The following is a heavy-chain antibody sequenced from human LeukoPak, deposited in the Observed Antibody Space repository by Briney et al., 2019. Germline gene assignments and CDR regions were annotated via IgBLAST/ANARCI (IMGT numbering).Heavy chain of an antibody. D-gene: IGHD6-6*01. J-gene: IGHJ4*02. CDR1: GYTFTGYY. CDR3: ARSGSSSSIRFDY. V-gene: IGHV1-2*02. CDR2: INPNSGGT. Sequence: ASVKVSCKASGYTFTGYYMHWVRQAPGQGLEWLGWINPNSGGTNYAQKFQGRVTMTRDTSISTAYMELSRLRSDDTAVYYCARSGSSSSIRFDYWGQGTLVTVSS.